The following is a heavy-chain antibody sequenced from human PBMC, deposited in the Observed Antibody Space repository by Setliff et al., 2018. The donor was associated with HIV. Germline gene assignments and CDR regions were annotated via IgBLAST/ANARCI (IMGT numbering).Heavy chain of an antibody. D-gene: IGHD5-18*01. CDR1: GFTISSYW. Sequence: PGGSLRLSCAASGFTISSYWMSWVRQAPGKGLEWVANINQDGSGRYYVDSVKGRFTISRDNAKKSLYLQMNSLRAEDTAVYYCARDYKVTPQFDYWGQGTLVTV. V-gene: IGHV3-7*03. CDR3: ARDYKVTPQFDY. J-gene: IGHJ4*02. CDR2: INQDGSGR.